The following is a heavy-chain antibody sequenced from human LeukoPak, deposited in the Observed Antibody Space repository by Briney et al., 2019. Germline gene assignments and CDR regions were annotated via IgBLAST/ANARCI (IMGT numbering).Heavy chain of an antibody. Sequence: SETLSLTCTVSGGSISPYFWSWMRQTPGKGLEWIGYISYTGSTNYNPALKSRVTISVGTSKNQFSLQLTSVTAADTAVYYCARDDYRGVTNFDPWGQETLVTASS. J-gene: IGHJ5*02. D-gene: IGHD3-10*01. V-gene: IGHV4-59*01. CDR1: GGSISPYF. CDR3: ARDDYRGVTNFDP. CDR2: ISYTGST.